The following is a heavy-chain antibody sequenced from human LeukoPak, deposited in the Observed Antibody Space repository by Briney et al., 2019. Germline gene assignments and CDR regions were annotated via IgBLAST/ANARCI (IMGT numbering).Heavy chain of an antibody. J-gene: IGHJ4*02. CDR1: GFTFGSYA. CDR3: AKTTTGYSSGRYPAWPIDY. Sequence: GGSLRLSCAASGFTFGSYAMYWVRQAPGKGLEWVSGIFGSGGSAHYADSVKGRFTISRDNSKNTVYLQMDSLRAEDTAVYYCAKTTTGYSSGRYPAWPIDYWGQGTLVTVSS. V-gene: IGHV3-23*01. D-gene: IGHD2-15*01. CDR2: IFGSGGSA.